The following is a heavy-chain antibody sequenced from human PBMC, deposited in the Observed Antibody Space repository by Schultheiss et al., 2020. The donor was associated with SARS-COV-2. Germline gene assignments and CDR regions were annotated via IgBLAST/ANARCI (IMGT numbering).Heavy chain of an antibody. CDR3: ARGRGGMDV. J-gene: IGHJ6*02. V-gene: IGHV1-18*01. Sequence: ASVKVSCKASGYTFTSYGISWVRQAPGQGLEWMGWISAYNGNTNYAQKLQGRVTITADKSTSTAYMELSSLRSEDTAVYYCARGRGGMDVWGQGTTVTVSS. CDR1: GYTFTSYG. CDR2: ISAYNGNT. D-gene: IGHD3-10*01.